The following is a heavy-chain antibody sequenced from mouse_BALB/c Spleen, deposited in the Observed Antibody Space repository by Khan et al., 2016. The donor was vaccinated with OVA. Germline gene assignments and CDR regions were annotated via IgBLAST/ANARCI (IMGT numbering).Heavy chain of an antibody. CDR2: INYSGST. D-gene: IGHD2-3*01. CDR1: GYSITSDYA. J-gene: IGHJ4*01. V-gene: IGHV3-2*02. Sequence: QLEESGPGLVNPSQSLSLTCTVTGYSITSDYAWNWIRQFPGNKLEWMGYINYSGSTNYNPDLKSRISITRDTSKNQFFLQLNSVTTEDTATYYCARDGSRYNYAMDYWGQGTSVTVSS. CDR3: ARDGSRYNYAMDY.